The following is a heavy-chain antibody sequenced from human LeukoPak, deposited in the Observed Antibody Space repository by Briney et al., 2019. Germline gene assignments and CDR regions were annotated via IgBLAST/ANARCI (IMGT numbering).Heavy chain of an antibody. V-gene: IGHV5-51*01. CDR3: AMNYYDSSGYLGTDAFDL. J-gene: IGHJ3*01. D-gene: IGHD3-22*01. CDR1: GYSFTSYW. Sequence: GESLKISCKGSGYSFTSYWIGWVRQMPGKGLEWMGIIYPGDSDTRYSPSFQGQVTISADKSISTTYLQWSSLKASDTAMYYCAMNYYDSSGYLGTDAFDLWGQGTMVTVSS. CDR2: IYPGDSDT.